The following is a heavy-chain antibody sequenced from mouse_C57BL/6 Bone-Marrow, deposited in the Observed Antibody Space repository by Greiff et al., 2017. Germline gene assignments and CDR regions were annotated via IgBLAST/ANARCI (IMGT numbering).Heavy chain of an antibody. V-gene: IGHV5-4*03. CDR1: GFTFSSYA. Sequence: EVKLMESGGGLVKPGGSLKLSCAASGFTFSSYAMSWVRQTPEKRLEWVATISDGGSYTYYPDNVKGRFTISRDNAKNNLYLQMSHLKSEDTAMYYCARGGYTMKDYWGQGTTLTVSS. D-gene: IGHD2-4*01. CDR3: ARGGYTMKDY. CDR2: ISDGGSYT. J-gene: IGHJ2*01.